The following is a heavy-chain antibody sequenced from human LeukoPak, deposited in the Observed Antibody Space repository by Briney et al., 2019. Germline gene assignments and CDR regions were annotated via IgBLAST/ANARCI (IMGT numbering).Heavy chain of an antibody. CDR3: ARGCSGNSCYRSDY. D-gene: IGHD2-15*01. Sequence: PGGSLRLSCAASGFTFSTYWMHWVRQAPGKGLVWVSRINSDGSSTNYADSVRGRLTISRDNAKNTLFLQMNSLGADDTAVYYCARGCSGNSCYRSDYWGQGTLVTVSS. V-gene: IGHV3-74*01. J-gene: IGHJ4*02. CDR1: GFTFSTYW. CDR2: INSDGSST.